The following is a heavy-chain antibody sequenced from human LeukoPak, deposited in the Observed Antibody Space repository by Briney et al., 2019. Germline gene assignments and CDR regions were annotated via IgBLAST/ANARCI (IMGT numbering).Heavy chain of an antibody. CDR2: IYYSGST. D-gene: IGHD3-10*01. J-gene: IGHJ4*02. CDR1: GGSFSGYY. V-gene: IGHV4-34*01. Sequence: PSETLSLTCAVYGGSFSGYYWSWIRQPPGKGLEWIGSIYYSGSTYYNPSLKSRVTISVDTSKNQFSLKLSSVTAADTAVYYCATSMVRGVFDYWGQGTLVTVSS. CDR3: ATSMVRGVFDY.